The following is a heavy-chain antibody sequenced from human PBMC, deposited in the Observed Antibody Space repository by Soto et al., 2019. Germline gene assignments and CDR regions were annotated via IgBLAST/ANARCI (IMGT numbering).Heavy chain of an antibody. Sequence: GGSRRLSCAASGFTFSSYAMSWVRQAPGKGLEWVSAISGSGGSTYYADSVKGRFTISRDNSKNTLYLQMNSLRAEDTAVYYCAKESYDILTGYFYMDVWGKGTTVTVSS. J-gene: IGHJ6*03. D-gene: IGHD3-9*01. V-gene: IGHV3-23*01. CDR2: ISGSGGST. CDR3: AKESYDILTGYFYMDV. CDR1: GFTFSSYA.